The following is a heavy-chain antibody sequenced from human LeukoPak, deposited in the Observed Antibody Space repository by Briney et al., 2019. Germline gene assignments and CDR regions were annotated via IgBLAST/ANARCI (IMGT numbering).Heavy chain of an antibody. CDR1: GYTFTGYY. CDR2: INPNSGGA. J-gene: IGHJ4*02. Sequence: ASVTVSCKASGYTFTGYYMHWVRQAPAQGLEWMGWINPNSGGANYAQTLQGRVTMTRDTSISIVYIESSGLRTDDTAVYYCARVLRYDDSSGYYAYWGQGTLVTVSS. CDR3: ARVLRYDDSSGYYAY. V-gene: IGHV1-2*02. D-gene: IGHD3-22*01.